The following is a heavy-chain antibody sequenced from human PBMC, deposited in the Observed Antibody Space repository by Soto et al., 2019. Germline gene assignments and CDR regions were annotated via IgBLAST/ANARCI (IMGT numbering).Heavy chain of an antibody. V-gene: IGHV1-69*13. J-gene: IGHJ6*02. D-gene: IGHD2-2*01. Sequence: ASVKVSCKASGGTFSSYAISWVRQAPGQGLEWMGGIIPIFGTANYAQKFQGRVTITADESTSTAYMELSSLRSEDTAVYYCARVGRDIVVVPAAIGGMDVWGQGTTVTVSS. CDR3: ARVGRDIVVVPAAIGGMDV. CDR2: IIPIFGTA. CDR1: GGTFSSYA.